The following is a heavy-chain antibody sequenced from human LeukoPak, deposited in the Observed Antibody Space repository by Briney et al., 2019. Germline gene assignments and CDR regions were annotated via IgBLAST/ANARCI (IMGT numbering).Heavy chain of an antibody. V-gene: IGHV5-10-1*01. D-gene: IGHD4-17*01. CDR2: IDPSDSYT. J-gene: IGHJ4*02. CDR3: ARRGLSYNQFDY. Sequence: GESLKISCKGSGYSFTNYWIGWVRQMPGKGLEWMGRIDPSDSYTNYSPSFQGHVTISVDKSISTAYLQWSSLKASDTAMYYCARRGLSYNQFDYWGQGTLVTVSS. CDR1: GYSFTNYW.